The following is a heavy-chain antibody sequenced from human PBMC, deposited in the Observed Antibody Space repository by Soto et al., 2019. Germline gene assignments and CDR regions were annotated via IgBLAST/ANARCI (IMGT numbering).Heavy chain of an antibody. J-gene: IGHJ4*02. V-gene: IGHV1-18*01. CDR2: ISAYNGNT. D-gene: IGHD2-15*01. CDR3: AITPFCAGGYCSGGSCAHFDY. Sequence: QVQLVQSGAEVKKPGASVKVSCKASGYTFTSYGISWVRQAPGQGLEWMGWISAYNGNTNYAQKLQGRVTMTTDTSTSTAYMELRSLRSDDTAVYYCAITPFCAGGYCSGGSCAHFDYWGQGTLVTVSS. CDR1: GYTFTSYG.